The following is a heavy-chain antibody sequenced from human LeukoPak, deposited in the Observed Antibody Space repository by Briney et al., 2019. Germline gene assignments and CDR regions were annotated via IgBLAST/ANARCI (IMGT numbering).Heavy chain of an antibody. CDR3: ARVLFNSGYDS. Sequence: GASVKVSCKASGSTFTGAYMHWVRQAPGQGLEWMGWINPNSGETRYEQKFQGRVTMTRDTSIDTAHMELGSLTSDDTAVYHCARVLFNSGYDSWGQGTLVTVSS. CDR1: GSTFTGAY. V-gene: IGHV1-2*02. CDR2: INPNSGET. D-gene: IGHD3-9*01. J-gene: IGHJ5*01.